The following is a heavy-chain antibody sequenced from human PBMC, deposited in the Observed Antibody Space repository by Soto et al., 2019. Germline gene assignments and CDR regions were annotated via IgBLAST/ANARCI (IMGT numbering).Heavy chain of an antibody. CDR3: ARGLGGRMDD. CDR1: GTIFSSYT. Sequence: QVQLVQSGAEVKKPGSSVRVSCKASGTIFSSYTISWVRQDPGQGLEWIGRIIPILGETNSAQKFQGRVTRTADKSTNTAYMQLNSLRLEDTAVYYCARGLGGRMDDWGQGTTVTVSS. D-gene: IGHD3-16*01. J-gene: IGHJ6*02. V-gene: IGHV1-69*08. CDR2: IIPILGET.